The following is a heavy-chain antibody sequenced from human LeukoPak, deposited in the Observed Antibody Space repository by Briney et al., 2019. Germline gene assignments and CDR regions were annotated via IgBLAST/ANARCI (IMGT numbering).Heavy chain of an antibody. CDR3: ASTYDYGEDYYYGMDV. Sequence: GGSLTLSCAASGFTFSTYAMSWVRQAPGKGLEWVSGISASGGTTYYADSVKGRFTISRDNSKNTLYLQMNSLRAEDTAVYYCASTYDYGEDYYYGMDVWGQGTTVTVSS. J-gene: IGHJ6*02. D-gene: IGHD4-17*01. CDR1: GFTFSTYA. V-gene: IGHV3-23*01. CDR2: ISASGGTT.